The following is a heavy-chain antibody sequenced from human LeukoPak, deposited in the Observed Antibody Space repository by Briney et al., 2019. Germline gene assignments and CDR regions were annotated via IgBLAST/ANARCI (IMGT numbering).Heavy chain of an antibody. CDR2: INPSGGST. J-gene: IGHJ4*02. D-gene: IGHD6-13*01. V-gene: IGHV1-46*01. CDR3: ARDAIAEYDY. Sequence: WASVKVSCTASGYAFTSYYMHWVRQAPGQGLEWMGIINPSGGSTSYAQKFQGRVTMTRDTSTSTVYMELSSLRSEDTAVYYCARDAIAEYDYWGQGTLVTVSS. CDR1: GYAFTSYY.